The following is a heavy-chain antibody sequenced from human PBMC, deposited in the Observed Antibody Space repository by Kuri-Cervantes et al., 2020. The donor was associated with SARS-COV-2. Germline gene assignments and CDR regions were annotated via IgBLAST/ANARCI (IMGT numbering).Heavy chain of an antibody. Sequence: SETLSLTCEVSGGSISSGGYSWAWIRQPPGKGLEWIGYIYQSGGTYYNPSLKSRVIISVDRSKNQFSLKLESVTAADTAVYYCGGGGDYDYSSGYSQYVQHWGQGTQVTVSS. J-gene: IGHJ1*01. CDR1: GGSISSGGYS. CDR3: GGGGDYDYSSGYSQYVQH. CDR2: IYQSGGT. V-gene: IGHV4-30-2*01. D-gene: IGHD3-3*01.